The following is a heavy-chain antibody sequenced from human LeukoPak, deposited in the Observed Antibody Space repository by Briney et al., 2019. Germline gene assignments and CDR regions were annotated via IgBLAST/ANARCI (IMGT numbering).Heavy chain of an antibody. V-gene: IGHV3-23*01. J-gene: IGHJ4*02. Sequence: PGGSLRLSCAASGFTFSNYAMSWVRQAPGKGLEWVSTISGSGGSTYYADSVKGRFTISRDNSKNTLYLQMNSLRAEDTAVYYCAKVRYYDSSGYFDYWGQGTLVTVSS. CDR3: AKVRYYDSSGYFDY. D-gene: IGHD3-22*01. CDR1: GFTFSNYA. CDR2: ISGSGGST.